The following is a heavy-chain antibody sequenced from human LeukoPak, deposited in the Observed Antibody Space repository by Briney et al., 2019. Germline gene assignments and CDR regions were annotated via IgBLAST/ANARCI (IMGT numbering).Heavy chain of an antibody. CDR1: GYTFTGYY. CDR3: ARGTDYENWFDP. J-gene: IGHJ5*02. V-gene: IGHV1-2*02. D-gene: IGHD4-17*01. Sequence: ASVKVSCKASGYTFTGYYMHWVRQAPGQGLEWMGWINPNSGGTNYAQKFQGRVTMTRDTSISTAYMELSRLRSDDTAVYHCARGTDYENWFDPWGQGTLVTVSS. CDR2: INPNSGGT.